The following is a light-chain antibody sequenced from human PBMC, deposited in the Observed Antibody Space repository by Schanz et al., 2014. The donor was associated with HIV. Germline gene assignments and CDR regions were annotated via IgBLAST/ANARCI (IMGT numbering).Light chain of an antibody. CDR3: QSYDNGLSGSV. CDR1: RSTLERAP. V-gene: IGLV1-47*01. J-gene: IGLJ3*02. Sequence: QSVLTQPPSVSGTPGQRVTISCSGSRSTLERAPVDWYQHLPGTAPRLLIRKNDVRPSGVPDRFSGSKSGTSASLAISGLRSEDEADYYCQSYDNGLSGSVFGGGTKLTVL. CDR2: KND.